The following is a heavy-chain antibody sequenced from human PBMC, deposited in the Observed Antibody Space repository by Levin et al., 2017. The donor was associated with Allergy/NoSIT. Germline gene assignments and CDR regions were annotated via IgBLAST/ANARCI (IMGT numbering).Heavy chain of an antibody. V-gene: IGHV1-2*02. J-gene: IGHJ5*01. D-gene: IGHD2-8*02. CDR3: ARDKSYRDTGGSYDS. CDR1: GYSFSDYY. CDR2: INPNSGGT. Sequence: RGSVKVSCKASGYSFSDYYIHWVRQAPGQGLEWMGRINPNSGGTNYAQTFQGRVTMTRDTSTCSAYMELSRLTSDDTAVYYCARDKSYRDTGGSYDSWGQGTLVTVSS.